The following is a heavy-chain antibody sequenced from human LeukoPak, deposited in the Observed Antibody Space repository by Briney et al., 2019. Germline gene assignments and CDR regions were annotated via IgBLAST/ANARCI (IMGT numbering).Heavy chain of an antibody. V-gene: IGHV3-23*01. J-gene: IGHJ4*02. CDR3: ARSGYASGSGKFDC. CDR2: ITSSGGST. CDR1: GFTFSSYG. Sequence: GGSLRLSCAASGFTFSSYGMTWVRQAPGKGLEWVSTITSSGGSTYYADSVKGRFTISRDNSKITLYLQMNSLRAEDTALYYCARSGYASGSGKFDCWGQGTLVTVSS. D-gene: IGHD3-10*01.